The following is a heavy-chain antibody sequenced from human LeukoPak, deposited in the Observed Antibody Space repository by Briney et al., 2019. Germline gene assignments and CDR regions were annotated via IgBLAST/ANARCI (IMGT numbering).Heavy chain of an antibody. Sequence: KPSETLSLTCTVSGDSISNYFWSWIRQPPGKGLEWIGSIYYSGNTYYSPSLMSRVTISVDTSKNQFSLNLSSVTAADTAVYFCARAPHFFDTSGSRYYFDYWGQGALVTVSS. D-gene: IGHD3-22*01. V-gene: IGHV4-59*12. CDR3: ARAPHFFDTSGSRYYFDY. J-gene: IGHJ4*02. CDR2: IYYSGNT. CDR1: GDSISNYF.